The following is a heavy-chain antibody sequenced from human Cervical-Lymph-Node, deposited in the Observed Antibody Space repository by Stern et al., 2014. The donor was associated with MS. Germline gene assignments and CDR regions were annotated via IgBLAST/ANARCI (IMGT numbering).Heavy chain of an antibody. V-gene: IGHV5-51*01. CDR2: IYPAYSDP. CDR1: GYSFNSYW. D-gene: IGHD2-2*01. CDR3: ARPSGPAGPYNWFDP. Sequence: EVQLGESGAEEKKTGESLKISCKGSGYSFNSYWIGWGRQMTGKGLEWMGIIYPAYSDPCYSPSFQGQVPISADNSFSPAYLQWCSLKSSDTAMYYCARPSGPAGPYNWFDPRGQGTLVTVSS. J-gene: IGHJ5*02.